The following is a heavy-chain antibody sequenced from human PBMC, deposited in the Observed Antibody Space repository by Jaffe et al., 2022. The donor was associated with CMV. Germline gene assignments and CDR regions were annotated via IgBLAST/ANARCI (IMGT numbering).Heavy chain of an antibody. Sequence: QVQLLESGGGVVQPGRSLRLSCATSGFTFSDFAMHWVRQAPGKGLEWVALISYDGDDKYYSDSVKGRFIISRDNSKDTLWLQMNSLRAEDTAVYFCVKERRGWYGDYWGQGTLVTVSS. D-gene: IGHD6-19*01. CDR3: VKERRGWYGDY. CDR2: ISYDGDDK. J-gene: IGHJ4*02. CDR1: GFTFSDFA. V-gene: IGHV3-30*18.